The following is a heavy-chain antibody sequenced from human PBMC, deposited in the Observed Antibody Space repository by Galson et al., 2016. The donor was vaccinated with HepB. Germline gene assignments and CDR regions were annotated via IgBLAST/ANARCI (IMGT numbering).Heavy chain of an antibody. D-gene: IGHD3-22*01. J-gene: IGHJ4*02. CDR3: ARPSFHDFYTGYFGYYFDS. Sequence: ETLSLTCSVSGDHTTNSNYWAWIRQSPATGLEWIGTVSNDGSTFYTPSLKSRVSISLDASKSELSLRLSSVTAADTAIYFCARPSFHDFYTGYFGYYFDSWARDPWSPCPQ. CDR2: VSNDGST. CDR1: GDHTTNSNY. V-gene: IGHV4-38-2*02.